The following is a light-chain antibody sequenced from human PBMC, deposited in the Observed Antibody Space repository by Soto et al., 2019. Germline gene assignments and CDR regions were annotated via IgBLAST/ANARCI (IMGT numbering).Light chain of an antibody. CDR1: QDIDNY. J-gene: IGKJ4*01. V-gene: IGKV1-33*01. CDR2: DAS. CDR3: QQYYNLPVT. Sequence: DIQMTQSPSSLPASVGDRVTVTCQASQDIDNYLNWYQVKPGSAPKLLIYDASKLETGVPSRFTGSGSGTDFSFTISSLQPEDIATYYCQQYYNLPVTFGGGTKVEIK.